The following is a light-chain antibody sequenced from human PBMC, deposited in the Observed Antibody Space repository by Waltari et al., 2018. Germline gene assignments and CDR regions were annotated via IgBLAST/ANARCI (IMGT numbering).Light chain of an antibody. CDR1: QGISIW. J-gene: IGKJ4*01. CDR3: QQAYYFPFT. Sequence: DIQMTQSPSSVSASVGDTVTITCRASQGISIWLAWYQQKAGRTPKLLFYAASSLESGVPSRFSGSGSGTDFTLTITSLQPEDFATYYCQQAYYFPFTFGGGTKVEI. V-gene: IGKV1D-12*01. CDR2: AAS.